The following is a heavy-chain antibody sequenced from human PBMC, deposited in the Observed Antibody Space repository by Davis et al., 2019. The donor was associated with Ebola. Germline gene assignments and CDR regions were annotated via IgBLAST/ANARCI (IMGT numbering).Heavy chain of an antibody. CDR3: ARQFDP. CDR2: IYYSGST. CDR1: GGSISSYY. Sequence: SETPSLTCTVSGGSISSYYWSWIRQSPGKGPEWIALIYYSGSTKYNPSLKSRVTISLDTSKNQFSLKLNSVTAADTAVYYCARQFDPWGQGILVTVSS. V-gene: IGHV4-59*01. J-gene: IGHJ5*02.